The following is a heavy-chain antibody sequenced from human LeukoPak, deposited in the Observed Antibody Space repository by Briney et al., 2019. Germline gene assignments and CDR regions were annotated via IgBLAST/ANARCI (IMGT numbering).Heavy chain of an antibody. J-gene: IGHJ4*02. CDR2: IYYSGST. V-gene: IGHV4-39*01. CDR1: GGSISSSSYY. D-gene: IGHD1-26*01. CDR3: ARRRGATVDY. Sequence: PSETLSLTCTVSGGSISSSSYYWGWIRQPPGKGLEWIGSIYYSGSTYYSPSLKSRVTISVDTSKNQFSLKLSSVTAADTAVYYCARRRGATVDYWGQGTLVTVSS.